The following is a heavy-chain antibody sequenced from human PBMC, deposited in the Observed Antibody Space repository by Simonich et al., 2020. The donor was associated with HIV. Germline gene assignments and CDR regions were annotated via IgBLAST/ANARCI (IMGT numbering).Heavy chain of an antibody. CDR2: IKTINP. CDR3: ARGASETYAFDA. J-gene: IGHJ3*01. Sequence: VQLVQSGAEVKKPGAAGKISCHFSGYTFTAYYIHWGQQAPGKGLEWMGWIKTINPMYAQGFTGRFGFSLDTSVSTAYLQISSLKAEDTAVYYCARGASETYAFDAWGQGTMVTVSS. D-gene: IGHD1-26*01. V-gene: IGHV7-4-1*02. CDR1: GYTFTAYY.